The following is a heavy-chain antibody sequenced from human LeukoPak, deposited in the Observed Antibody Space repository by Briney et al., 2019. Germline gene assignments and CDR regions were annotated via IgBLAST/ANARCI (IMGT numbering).Heavy chain of an antibody. CDR3: ARQNGVGLFSLP. CDR2: INHSGST. D-gene: IGHD2-8*01. Sequence: SETLSLTCAVYGGSFSGYYWSWIRQPPGKGLEWIGEINHSGSTNYNPSLKSRVTISVDTSKNQFSLKLSSVTAADTAVYYCARQNGVGLFSLPGGQGILVTVSS. CDR1: GGSFSGYY. J-gene: IGHJ4*02. V-gene: IGHV4-34*01.